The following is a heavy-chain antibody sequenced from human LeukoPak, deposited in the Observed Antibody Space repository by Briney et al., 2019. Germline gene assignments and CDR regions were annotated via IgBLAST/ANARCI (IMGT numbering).Heavy chain of an antibody. CDR3: AKGIGPLTMGFDH. J-gene: IGHJ4*02. Sequence: PGGSLRLSCAASGFTFDDYAMHWVRQAPGKGLEWVSGISWNGDNIGYGDSVKGRFTISRDNAKNSLSQEMNSLRAEDTALYYCAKGIGPLTMGFDHWGQGTLVTVSS. V-gene: IGHV3-9*01. CDR2: ISWNGDNI. CDR1: GFTFDDYA. D-gene: IGHD2/OR15-2a*01.